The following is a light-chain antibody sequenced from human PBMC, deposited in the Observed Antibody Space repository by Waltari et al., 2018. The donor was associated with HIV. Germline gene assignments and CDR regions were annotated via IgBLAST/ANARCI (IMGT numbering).Light chain of an antibody. CDR2: EVI. CDR3: SSYTSAETVV. CDR1: SSDVGAYKY. J-gene: IGLJ1*01. V-gene: IGLV2-14*01. Sequence: QSVLTQPPSASGTPGQRVTVSCTGTSSDVGAYKYVSWYQQHPDKVPKLIIYEVINRPSGVSNRFSGSKSGNTASLTISGLQTEDEADYYCSSYTSAETVVFGVGTRVTVL.